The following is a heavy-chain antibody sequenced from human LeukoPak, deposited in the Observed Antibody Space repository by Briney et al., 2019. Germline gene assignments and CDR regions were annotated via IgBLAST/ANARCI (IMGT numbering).Heavy chain of an antibody. D-gene: IGHD2-2*01. CDR1: GFSFSGYC. V-gene: IGHV3-7*01. Sequence: PGGSLRLSCAASGFSFSGYCMTWVRQAPGKGLEYVANIKHDGSETYPVDSVKGRFTISRDNAKASVYLEMNSLRTEDTAVYYCARAKYCSSTSCYFSDYWGQGTLVTVSS. J-gene: IGHJ4*02. CDR3: ARAKYCSSTSCYFSDY. CDR2: IKHDGSET.